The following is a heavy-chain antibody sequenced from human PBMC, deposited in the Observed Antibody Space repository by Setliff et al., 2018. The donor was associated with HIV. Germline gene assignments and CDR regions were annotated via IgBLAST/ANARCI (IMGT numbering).Heavy chain of an antibody. CDR2: IYPGDSHV. CDR1: GYSFTNYW. Sequence: GESLKISCKGFGYSFTNYWIGWVRQMPGKGLEWMGIIYPGDSHVRYSPSFQGQVTISADTSISTAYLQWSSLKASDTAMYYCARSPRWYYYYMDVWGKGTTVTVSS. CDR3: ARSPRWYYYYMDV. J-gene: IGHJ6*03. V-gene: IGHV5-51*01. D-gene: IGHD2-15*01.